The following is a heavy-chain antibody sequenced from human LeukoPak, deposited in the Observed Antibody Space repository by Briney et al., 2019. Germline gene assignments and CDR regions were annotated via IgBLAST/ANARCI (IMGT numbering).Heavy chain of an antibody. J-gene: IGHJ3*02. D-gene: IGHD4-11*01. V-gene: IGHV5-51*01. CDR3: AIMTTVTTSAFDI. CDR1: GYSFTSYW. CDR2: IYPGDSDT. Sequence: HGESLKISCKGSGYSFTSYWLGWVRQMPGKGLEWMGIIYPGDSDTRYSPSFQGQVTISADKSISTAYLQWSSLKASDTAMYYCAIMTTVTTSAFDIWGQGTMVTVSS.